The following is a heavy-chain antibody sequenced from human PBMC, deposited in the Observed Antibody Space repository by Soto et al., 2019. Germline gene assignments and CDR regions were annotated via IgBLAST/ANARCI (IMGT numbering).Heavy chain of an antibody. CDR3: ASGWFGEFVYQFDY. J-gene: IGHJ4*02. V-gene: IGHV1-18*01. CDR2: ISAYNGNT. D-gene: IGHD3-10*01. Sequence: QVQLVQSGAEVKKPGASVKVSCKPSGYTFTSYGITWVRQAPGQGLEWMGWISAYNGNTNYAQKFQGRVTMTTDTSTCTAYRELRSLGSDDTAVYYCASGWFGEFVYQFDYWGQGTLVTVSS. CDR1: GYTFTSYG.